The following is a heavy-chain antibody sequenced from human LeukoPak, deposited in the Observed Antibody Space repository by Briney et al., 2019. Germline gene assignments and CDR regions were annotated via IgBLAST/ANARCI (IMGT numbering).Heavy chain of an antibody. CDR3: ARDGSPYNPRFDY. V-gene: IGHV3-30-3*01. J-gene: IGHJ4*02. CDR1: GLTFSSYA. CDR2: ISYDGSNK. Sequence: AGRSLRLSCAASGLTFSSYAMHWVRQAPGKGPEWVAVISYDGSNKYYADSVKGRLTISRDNSKNTLYLQMNSLRAEDTAVYYCARDGSPYNPRFDYWGQGTLVTVSS. D-gene: IGHD5-24*01.